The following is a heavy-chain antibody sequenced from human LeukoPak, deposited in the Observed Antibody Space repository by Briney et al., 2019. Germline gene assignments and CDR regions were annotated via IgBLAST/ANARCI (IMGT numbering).Heavy chain of an antibody. J-gene: IGHJ5*02. D-gene: IGHD1-26*01. CDR1: GGSISSYY. V-gene: IGHV4-4*07. CDR3: ARQLGANWFDP. Sequence: SETLSLTCTVSGGSISSYYWSWIRQPAGKGLEWIGRIYTSGSTNYNPSLKSRVTILVDTAKNQFSLRLSSVTDAGTAVYYCARQLGANWFDPWGQGTLVSVSS. CDR2: IYTSGST.